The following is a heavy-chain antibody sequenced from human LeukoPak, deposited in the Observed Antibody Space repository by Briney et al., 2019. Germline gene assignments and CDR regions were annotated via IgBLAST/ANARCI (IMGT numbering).Heavy chain of an antibody. CDR1: GGSISSYY. CDR3: ARQLEGVPAALFDY. V-gene: IGHV4-59*01. CDR2: IYYSGST. Sequence: SETLSLTCTVSGGSISSYYWSWIRQPPGKGLEWIGYIYYSGSTNYNPSLKSRVTISVDTSKNQFSLKLSSVTAADTAVYYCARQLEGVPAALFDYWGQGTLVTVSS. J-gene: IGHJ4*02. D-gene: IGHD2-2*01.